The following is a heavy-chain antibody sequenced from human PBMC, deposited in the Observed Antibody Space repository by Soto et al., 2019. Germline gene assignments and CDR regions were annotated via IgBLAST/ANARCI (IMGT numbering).Heavy chain of an antibody. V-gene: IGHV3-30*18. CDR3: AKDAGSTEYFFAS. Sequence: QVQLVESGGGVVQPGRSLRLSCLASGFTFISYGMHWVRQAPGKGLEWLAVMSYDGSNTDYGDSVKGRFTISRDNSKSTLSLQMNSLRPEDTGVYYCAKDAGSTEYFFASWGQGTLVSVSS. CDR1: GFTFISYG. J-gene: IGHJ4*02. CDR2: MSYDGSNT.